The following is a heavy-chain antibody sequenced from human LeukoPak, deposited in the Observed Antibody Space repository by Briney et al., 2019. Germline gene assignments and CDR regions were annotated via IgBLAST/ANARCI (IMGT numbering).Heavy chain of an antibody. CDR2: INHSGGT. CDR1: GGSFSGYY. Sequence: SETLSLPCAVYGGSFSGYYWTWIRQPPPKGLEWIAEINHSGGTDYNPSLKSRVTVSVDTSKKQFSLKVTSVTAADTAVYYCARGRRQRTSAPFDIWGQGTMVTVSS. J-gene: IGHJ3*02. V-gene: IGHV4-34*01. D-gene: IGHD2-8*02. CDR3: ARGRRQRTSAPFDI.